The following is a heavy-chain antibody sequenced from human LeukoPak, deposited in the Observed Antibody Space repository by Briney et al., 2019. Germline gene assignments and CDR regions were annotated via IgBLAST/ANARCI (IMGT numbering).Heavy chain of an antibody. CDR1: GFTFSSYS. CDR3: ARVGSSGSYNEDY. J-gene: IGHJ4*02. V-gene: IGHV3-21*01. D-gene: IGHD1-26*01. CDR2: ISSSSSYI. Sequence: GGSLRLSCAASGFTFSSYSMNWVRQAPGKGLEWISSISSSSSYIYYADSVKGRFTISRDNAKNSLYLQMNTLRAEDTAVYYCARVGSSGSYNEDYWGQGTLVTVSS.